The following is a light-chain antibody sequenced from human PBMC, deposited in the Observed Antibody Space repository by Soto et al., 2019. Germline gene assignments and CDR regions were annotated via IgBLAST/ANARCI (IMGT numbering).Light chain of an antibody. CDR3: QQRGNRPPWT. CDR1: QSVGKY. J-gene: IGKJ1*01. CDR2: DAS. Sequence: DIVLTHSKATLSVSPGEGAAISCRASQSVGKYLVWYQQKPGQAPRLLIYDASNRATGIPARFSGSGSGTDFTLTISSLEPEDFAVYYCQQRGNRPPWTFGQGTKVDIK. V-gene: IGKV3-11*01.